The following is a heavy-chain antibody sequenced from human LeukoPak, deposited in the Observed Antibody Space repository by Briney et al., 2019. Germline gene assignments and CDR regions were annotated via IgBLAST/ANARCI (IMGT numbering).Heavy chain of an antibody. CDR2: ISASGTNT. D-gene: IGHD6-13*01. Sequence: GGSLRLSCAASGFTFSSYAMNWVRQAPGKGLEWVSAISASGTNTHYGDSVKGRFTISRDNSKNTLYLQMNSLRPEDTALYYCAKRSAAGTVGYFDYWGQGTLVTVSS. CDR3: AKRSAAGTVGYFDY. V-gene: IGHV3-23*01. CDR1: GFTFSSYA. J-gene: IGHJ4*02.